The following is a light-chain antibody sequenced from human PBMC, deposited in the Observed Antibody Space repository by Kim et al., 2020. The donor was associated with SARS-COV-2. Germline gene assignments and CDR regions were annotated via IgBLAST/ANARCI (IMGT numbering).Light chain of an antibody. V-gene: IGKV3-11*01. J-gene: IGKJ2*03. CDR1: QSGGSS. CDR2: DTS. CDR3: QQRTNWSYS. Sequence: SLSPGKRATLSCRARQSGGSSLAWYRQKPGQAPRLLIYDTSSRAPGIPARFSGSGSGTDFTLTISSLEPEDFVVYYCQQRTNWSYSFGQGTKLEIK.